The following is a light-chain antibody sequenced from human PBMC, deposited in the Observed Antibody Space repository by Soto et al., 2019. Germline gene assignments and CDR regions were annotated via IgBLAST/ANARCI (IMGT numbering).Light chain of an antibody. CDR2: AAS. V-gene: IGKV1-39*01. CDR3: QHSYSTPPIT. Sequence: DIQMTQSPSSLSESVGDSVTITCRASQSISSYLNWYQQKPGKAPKLLIYAASTLPSGVPSRFSGGGSGTDFTLTISSLQPEDFATYYCQHSYSTPPITFGQGTRLEIK. CDR1: QSISSY. J-gene: IGKJ5*01.